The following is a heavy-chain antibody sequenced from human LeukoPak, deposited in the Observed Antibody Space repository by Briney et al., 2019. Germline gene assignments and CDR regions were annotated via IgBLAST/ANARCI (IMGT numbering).Heavy chain of an antibody. V-gene: IGHV3-7*01. J-gene: IGHJ4*02. D-gene: IGHD5-12*01. CDR3: ARGGGSSGYDLDY. Sequence: GGSLRLSCAASGFTFSNYWMSWVRQAPGKGLQWVANIKQDGSEKYYVDSVKGRFTISRDNAKNSLYLQMNSLRAEDTAVYYCARGGGSSGYDLDYWGQGTLVTVSS. CDR1: GFTFSNYW. CDR2: IKQDGSEK.